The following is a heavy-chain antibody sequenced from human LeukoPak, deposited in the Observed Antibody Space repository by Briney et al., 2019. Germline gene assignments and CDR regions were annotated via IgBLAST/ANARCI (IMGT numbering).Heavy chain of an antibody. CDR3: AKSPPNLYYDDRLNPIYFDY. CDR1: VFTFQDYY. D-gene: IGHD3-22*01. CDR2: ISSSGSTI. J-gene: IGHJ4*02. V-gene: IGHV3-11*01. Sequence: GGTLRLSRAASVFTFQDYYKSWMPQDRGKGLEGGSYISSSGSTIYDADSVKGRFTISRDNATNSLYLQMNSLRAEDTAVYYCAKSPPNLYYDDRLNPIYFDYWGQGTLVTVSS.